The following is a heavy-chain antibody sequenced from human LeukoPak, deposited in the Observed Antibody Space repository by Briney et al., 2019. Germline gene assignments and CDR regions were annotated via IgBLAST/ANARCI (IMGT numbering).Heavy chain of an antibody. V-gene: IGHV4-30-4*01. Sequence: SETLSLTCTVSGGSISSGDYYWSWIRQPPGKGLEWIGYIYYSGSTYYNPSLKSRVTISVDTSKNQFSLKLSSVTAADTAVYYCARDLIVVVPAATYYYYGMDVWGQGTTVTVSS. J-gene: IGHJ6*02. CDR3: ARDLIVVVPAATYYYYGMDV. CDR1: GGSISSGDYY. CDR2: IYYSGST. D-gene: IGHD2-2*01.